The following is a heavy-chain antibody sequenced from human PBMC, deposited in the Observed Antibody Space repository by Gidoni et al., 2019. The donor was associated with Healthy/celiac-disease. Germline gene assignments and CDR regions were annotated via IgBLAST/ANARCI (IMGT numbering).Heavy chain of an antibody. CDR3: ARAPYYDSSGYYLDY. Sequence: EVQLVESGGGLVKPGGSLRLSCAASGFTFSSYSMNWVRQAPGKGLEWVSSISSSSSYIYYADSVKGRFTISRDNAKNSLYLQMNSLRAEDTAVYYCARAPYYDSSGYYLDYWGQGTLVTVSS. CDR1: GFTFSSYS. CDR2: ISSSSSYI. J-gene: IGHJ4*02. V-gene: IGHV3-21*01. D-gene: IGHD3-22*01.